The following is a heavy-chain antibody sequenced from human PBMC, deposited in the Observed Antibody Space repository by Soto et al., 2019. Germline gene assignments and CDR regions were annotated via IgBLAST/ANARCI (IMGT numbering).Heavy chain of an antibody. CDR3: AREAAYDYVWGSYRPGRYFDL. J-gene: IGHJ2*01. V-gene: IGHV4-59*11. D-gene: IGHD3-16*02. CDR2: IYYGGTT. Sequence: SETMSVTRIVGGGYSIRHCWSCIRQTTGKGLEWVGYIYYGGTTSYNPSLKSRVTISVDTSKNQFSLKMNSATAADTAVYYCAREAAYDYVWGSYRPGRYFDLWGRGTLVTVSS. CDR1: GGYSIRHC.